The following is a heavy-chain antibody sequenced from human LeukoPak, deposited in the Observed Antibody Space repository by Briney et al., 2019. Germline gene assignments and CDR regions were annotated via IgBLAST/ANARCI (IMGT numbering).Heavy chain of an antibody. J-gene: IGHJ3*02. CDR1: GFTFSSYA. D-gene: IGHD3-22*01. CDR3: AKDQGIYYDSSGYGDAFDI. Sequence: GGSLRLSCAASGFTFSSYAMSWVRQAPGKGLEWVSAISGSGGSTYYADSVKGRFTISRDNSKNTLYLRMNSLRAEDTAVYYCAKDQGIYYDSSGYGDAFDIWGQGTMVTVSS. V-gene: IGHV3-23*01. CDR2: ISGSGGST.